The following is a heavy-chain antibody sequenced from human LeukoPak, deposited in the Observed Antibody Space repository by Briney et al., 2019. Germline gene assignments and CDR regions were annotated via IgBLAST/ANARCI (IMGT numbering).Heavy chain of an antibody. J-gene: IGHJ4*02. D-gene: IGHD2-21*02. Sequence: SETLSLTCTVSGGSISSSSYYWGWIRQPPGKGLEWIGSIYYSGSTYYNPSLKSRVTISVDTSKNQFSLKLNSVTAADTAVYYCASYFGYCGGDCYSNYFDYWGQGTLVTVSS. CDR3: ASYFGYCGGDCYSNYFDY. CDR1: GGSISSSSYY. V-gene: IGHV4-39*01. CDR2: IYYSGST.